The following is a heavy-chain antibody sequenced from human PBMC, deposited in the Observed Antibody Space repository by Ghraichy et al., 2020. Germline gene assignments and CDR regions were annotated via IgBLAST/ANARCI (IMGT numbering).Heavy chain of an antibody. Sequence: SQTLSLTCTVSGGSISSYYWSWIRQPPGKGLEWIGYIYTSGSTNYNPSLKSRVTISVDTSKNQFSLKLSSVTAADTAVYYCARHLYSSSFYLFDYWGQGTLVTVSS. J-gene: IGHJ4*02. CDR3: ARHLYSSSFYLFDY. CDR1: GGSISSYY. D-gene: IGHD6-6*01. V-gene: IGHV4-4*09. CDR2: IYTSGST.